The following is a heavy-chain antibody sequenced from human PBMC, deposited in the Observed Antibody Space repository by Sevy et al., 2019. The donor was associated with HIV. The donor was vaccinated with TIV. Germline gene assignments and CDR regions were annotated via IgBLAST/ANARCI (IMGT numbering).Heavy chain of an antibody. D-gene: IGHD2-2*01. V-gene: IGHV3-66*02. J-gene: IGHJ3*02. CDR2: IYSGGST. CDR3: ARDCSSTSCPGSDAFDI. CDR1: GFTVSSNY. Sequence: GGSLRLSCAASGFTVSSNYMSWVRQAPGKGLEWVSVIYSGGSTYYADSVKGRFTISRDNSKNTLCIQMNSLRAEDTAVYYCARDCSSTSCPGSDAFDIWGQGTMVTVSS.